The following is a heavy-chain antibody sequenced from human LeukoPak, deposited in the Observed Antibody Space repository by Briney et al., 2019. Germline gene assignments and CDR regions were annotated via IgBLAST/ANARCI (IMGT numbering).Heavy chain of an antibody. V-gene: IGHV1-69-2*01. Sequence: ASVKISCKVSGYTFTDYYMHWVQQAPGKGLEGMGLVDPEDGETIYAENFQGRVAITADTSTDTAYMELSSLRSEDTAVYYCATDPTTPGHYYYMDVWGKGTTVTVSS. CDR2: VDPEDGET. CDR1: GYTFTDYY. D-gene: IGHD1-1*01. J-gene: IGHJ6*03. CDR3: ATDPTTPGHYYYMDV.